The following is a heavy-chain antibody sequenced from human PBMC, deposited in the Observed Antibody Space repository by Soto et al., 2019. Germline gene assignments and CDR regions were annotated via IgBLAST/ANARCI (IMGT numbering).Heavy chain of an antibody. V-gene: IGHV3-21*01. Sequence: PGGSLRLSCAASGFTFSSHSMNWVRQAPGRGLEWVSSISSSSSYIYYADSVKGRFTISRDNAKNSLYLQMNSLRAEDTAVYYCASSYDSSGYYGYFDYWGQGTLVTVSS. CDR2: ISSSSSYI. CDR1: GFTFSSHS. D-gene: IGHD3-22*01. CDR3: ASSYDSSGYYGYFDY. J-gene: IGHJ4*02.